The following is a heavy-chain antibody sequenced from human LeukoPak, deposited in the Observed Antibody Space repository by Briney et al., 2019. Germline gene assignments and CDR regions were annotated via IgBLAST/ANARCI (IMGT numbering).Heavy chain of an antibody. V-gene: IGHV3-7*01. D-gene: IGHD3-16*02. CDR3: ARDRDDYVWGSYRYYGYYYYGMDV. CDR2: IKQDGSEK. CDR1: GFTFSSYW. Sequence: PGGSLRLSCAASGFTFSSYWMSWVRQAPGKGLEWVANIKQDGSEKYYVDPVKGRFTISRDNAKNSLYLQMNSLRAEDTAVYYCARDRDDYVWGSYRYYGYYYYGMDVWGQGTTVTVSS. J-gene: IGHJ6*02.